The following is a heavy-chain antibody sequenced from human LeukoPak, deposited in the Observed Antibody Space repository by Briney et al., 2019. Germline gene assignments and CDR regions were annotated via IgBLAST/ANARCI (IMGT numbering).Heavy chain of an antibody. V-gene: IGHV1-2*02. Sequence: ASVKVSCKASGYTFTDSYMHWVRQAPGQGLEWMGWINPKTGGTNYAQRFQGRVTMTRDTSISTAYMELSRLRSDDTAVYYCARGGANYYDSSLNFDYWGQGTLVTVSS. D-gene: IGHD3-22*01. CDR2: INPKTGGT. CDR1: GYTFTDSY. J-gene: IGHJ4*02. CDR3: ARGGANYYDSSLNFDY.